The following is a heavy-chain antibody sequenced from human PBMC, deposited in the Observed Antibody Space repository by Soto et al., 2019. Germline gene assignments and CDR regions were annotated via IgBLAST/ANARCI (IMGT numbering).Heavy chain of an antibody. CDR2: ISAYNGNT. D-gene: IGHD6-13*01. CDR3: ARVGYSSSWHSLYGMDV. J-gene: IGHJ6*02. CDR1: GYTFTSYG. V-gene: IGHV1-18*04. Sequence: ASVKVSCKASGYTFTSYGISSVRQAPGQGLEWMGWISAYNGNTNYAQKLQGRVTMTTDTSTSTAYMELRSLRSDDTAVYYCARVGYSSSWHSLYGMDVWGQGTTVTVSS.